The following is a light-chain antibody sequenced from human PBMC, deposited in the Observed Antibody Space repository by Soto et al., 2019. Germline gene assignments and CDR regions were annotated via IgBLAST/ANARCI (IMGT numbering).Light chain of an antibody. V-gene: IGKV3-20*01. J-gene: IGKJ4*01. CDR3: QKYGSSPLT. Sequence: EIVLTQSPGPLSLSPGERATLSCSASQSFRSRYLAWYQQKPGQAPRLLIYGASSRATGIPDSFSGSGSGTDFTLTISRLEPEDFAVDYCQKYGSSPLTFGGGTKVESK. CDR1: QSFRSRY. CDR2: GAS.